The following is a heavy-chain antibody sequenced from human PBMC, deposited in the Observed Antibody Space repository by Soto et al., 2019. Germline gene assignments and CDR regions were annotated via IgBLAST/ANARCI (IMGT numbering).Heavy chain of an antibody. CDR3: AKKVNSGPGSQSFDY. CDR2: FRTSGDGGTT. D-gene: IGHD3-10*01. J-gene: IGHJ4*02. CDR1: GFTLSSYS. V-gene: IGHV3-23*01. Sequence: GGSLRLHRPAPGFTLSSYSMRWVRQAPGKGLEWVSGFRTSGDGGTTYNADSEKGRFTISRDNSKNMLFLQINSLRAEDTAIYYSAKKVNSGPGSQSFDYWGQGTLVTVSS.